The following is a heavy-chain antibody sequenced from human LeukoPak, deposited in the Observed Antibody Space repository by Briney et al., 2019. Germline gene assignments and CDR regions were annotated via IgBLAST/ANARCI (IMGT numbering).Heavy chain of an antibody. CDR1: GGSISSGSYY. J-gene: IGHJ3*02. Sequence: PSETLSLTCTVSGGSISSGSYYWSWIRQPAGKGLEWIGRIYTSGSTDYNPSLKSRVTISVDTSKNQFSLKLSPVTAADTAVYYCASYGSGSYAFDIWGQGTMVTVSS. V-gene: IGHV4-61*02. CDR3: ASYGSGSYAFDI. CDR2: IYTSGST. D-gene: IGHD3-10*01.